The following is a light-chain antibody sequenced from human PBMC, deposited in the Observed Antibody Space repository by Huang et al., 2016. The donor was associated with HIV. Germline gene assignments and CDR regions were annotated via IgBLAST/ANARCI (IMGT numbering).Light chain of an antibody. CDR2: VAS. J-gene: IGKJ3*01. Sequence: DIVMTQSPDSLAVSLGERATINCKSSQSLFSRDKNRNYLTWYQQKPGQPPKLLIYVASTRESGVPDRFSGSGSGTDFTLTISGRQAEDVAGYYCQQDYSAPFTFGPGTKVEIK. CDR1: QSLFSRDKNRNY. CDR3: QQDYSAPFT. V-gene: IGKV4-1*01.